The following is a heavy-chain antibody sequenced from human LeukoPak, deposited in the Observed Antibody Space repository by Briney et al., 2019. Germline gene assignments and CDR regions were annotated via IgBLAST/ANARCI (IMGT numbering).Heavy chain of an antibody. V-gene: IGHV4-61*02. D-gene: IGHD1-7*01. J-gene: IGHJ5*02. Sequence: SETLSLTCTVSGGSISSGSYYWSWIRQPAGKGLEWIGRIYTSGSTNYNPSRKSRVTISVDTSKNQFSLNLSSVTAADTAVYYGARDIQNCNYDWFDPWGQGTLVTVSS. CDR1: GGSISSGSYY. CDR3: ARDIQNCNYDWFDP. CDR2: IYTSGST.